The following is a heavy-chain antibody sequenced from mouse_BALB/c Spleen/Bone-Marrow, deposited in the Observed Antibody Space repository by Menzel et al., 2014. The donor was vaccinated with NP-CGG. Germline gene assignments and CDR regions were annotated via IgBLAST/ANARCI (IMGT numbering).Heavy chain of an antibody. V-gene: IGHV1-80*01. J-gene: IGHJ2*01. D-gene: IGHD2-3*01. CDR1: GYAFSSYW. CDR2: IYPGDGDT. CDR3: ARSRGYCVDY. Sequence: QVQLQQSGAELVRPGSSVKISCKASGYAFSSYWMNWVKQRPGQGLEWIGQIYPGDGDTNYNGKFKGKATLTADKSSSTAYMQLSSLTSEDSAVYFCARSRGYCVDYWGQGTTLTVSS.